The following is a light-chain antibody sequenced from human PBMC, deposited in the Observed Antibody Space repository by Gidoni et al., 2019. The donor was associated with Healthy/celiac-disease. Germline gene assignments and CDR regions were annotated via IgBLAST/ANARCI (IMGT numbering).Light chain of an antibody. V-gene: IGKV2-30*02. CDR2: KVS. J-gene: IGKJ1*01. Sequence: DVVMTRSPLSLPVTLGQPASISCRSSQSLVHSDGNTYLNWFQQRPGQSPRRLIYKVSNRDSGVPDRFSGSGSGTDFTLKSSRVEAEDVGVYYCMQGTHWPPTFGQGTKVEIK. CDR1: QSLVHSDGNTY. CDR3: MQGTHWPPT.